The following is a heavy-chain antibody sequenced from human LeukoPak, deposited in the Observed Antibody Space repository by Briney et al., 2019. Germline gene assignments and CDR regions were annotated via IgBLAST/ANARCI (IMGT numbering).Heavy chain of an antibody. CDR1: GGSISSGSYY. CDR3: ARERDIVVVPAAINYYYYMDV. CDR2: IYTSGST. D-gene: IGHD2-2*01. J-gene: IGHJ6*03. V-gene: IGHV4-61*02. Sequence: SQTLSLTCTVSGGSISSGSYYWSWIRQPARKGLEWIGRIYTSGSTNYNPSLKSRVTISVDTSKNQFSLKLSSVTAADTAVYYCARERDIVVVPAAINYYYYMDVWGKGTTVTVSS.